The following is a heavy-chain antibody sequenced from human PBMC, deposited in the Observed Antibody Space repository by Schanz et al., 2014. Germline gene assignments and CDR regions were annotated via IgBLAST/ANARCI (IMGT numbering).Heavy chain of an antibody. CDR2: IWYDGNNK. D-gene: IGHD3-22*01. Sequence: QVQLVESGGGVVQPGRSLRLSCAASGFTFSSYGMHWVRQAPGKGLEWVAVIWYDGNNKFYADSVKGRFIISRDNSKNTLDLQMNSLRDEDTALYYCAKEDRNHNSDYVYWGQGTLVTVSS. CDR1: GFTFSSYG. CDR3: AKEDRNHNSDYVY. V-gene: IGHV3-33*06. J-gene: IGHJ4*02.